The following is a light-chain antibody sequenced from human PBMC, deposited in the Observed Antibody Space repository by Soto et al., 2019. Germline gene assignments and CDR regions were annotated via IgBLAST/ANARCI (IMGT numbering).Light chain of an antibody. Sequence: QAVVTQPPSASGSPGQSLTISCTGTSSDVGFYNFVSWYQQRPGKAPKLVIYEVTKRPSGVPDRFSGSKSGSTASLTVSGLQADDEADYYCASYAGTILFVFGSGTKV. CDR2: EVT. CDR1: SSDVGFYNF. V-gene: IGLV2-8*01. J-gene: IGLJ1*01. CDR3: ASYAGTILFV.